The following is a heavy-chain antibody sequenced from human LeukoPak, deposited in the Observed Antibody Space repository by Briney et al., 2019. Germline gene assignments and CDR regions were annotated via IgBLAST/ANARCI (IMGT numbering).Heavy chain of an antibody. CDR2: INPNSGGT. J-gene: IGHJ6*02. V-gene: IGHV1-2*02. CDR3: ARVGYCSGGSCLYYYGMDV. CDR1: GYTFTGYY. Sequence: ASVKVSCKASGYTFTGYYMHWVRQAPGQGLEWMGWINPNSGGTNYAQKFQGRVTMTTDTSASTAYMELRSLRSDDTAVYYCARVGYCSGGSCLYYYGMDVWGQGTTVTVSS. D-gene: IGHD2-15*01.